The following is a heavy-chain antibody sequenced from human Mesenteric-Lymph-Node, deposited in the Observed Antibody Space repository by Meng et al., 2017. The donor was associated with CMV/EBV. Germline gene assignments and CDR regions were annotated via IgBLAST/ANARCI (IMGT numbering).Heavy chain of an antibody. CDR2: INQDGREK. Sequence: GGSLRLSCAASGFTFSSYWMSWVRQAPGKGLEWVANINQDGREKYYVDSVKGRFTISRDNAKNSLYLQMNTLRAEDTAVYYCARDRTPIVVVVPYDYWGQGTLVTVSS. CDR1: GFTFSSYW. V-gene: IGHV3-7*01. D-gene: IGHD3-22*01. CDR3: ARDRTPIVVVVPYDY. J-gene: IGHJ4*02.